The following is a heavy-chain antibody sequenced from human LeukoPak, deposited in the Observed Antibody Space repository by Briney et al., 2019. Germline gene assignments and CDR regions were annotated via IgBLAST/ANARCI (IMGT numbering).Heavy chain of an antibody. CDR2: ISWNSGVI. CDR1: GLTFEDYA. J-gene: IGHJ6*03. D-gene: IGHD6-6*01. Sequence: GRSLRLFCVASGLTFEDYAMHWGRQAPGRGLEWLSGISWNSGVIGYADSVKGRVTISRDNAENSLYLQMNSLRAEDTAMYYCAKDSRSSSPYYYYMDVWGKGTTVSVSS. V-gene: IGHV3-9*01. CDR3: AKDSRSSSPYYYYMDV.